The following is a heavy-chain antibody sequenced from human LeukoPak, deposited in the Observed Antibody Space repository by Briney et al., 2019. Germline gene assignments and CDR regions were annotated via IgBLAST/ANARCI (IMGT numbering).Heavy chain of an antibody. J-gene: IGHJ3*02. V-gene: IGHV4-34*01. Sequence: PSETLSLTCAVYGGSFSGYYWSWIRQPPGKGLEWIGEINHSGSTNYNPSLKSRVTISVDTSKNQFSLKLSSVTAADTAVYYCARVVTLVVPAADAFDIWGQGTMVTVSS. CDR2: INHSGST. CDR1: GGSFSGYY. D-gene: IGHD2-2*01. CDR3: ARVVTLVVPAADAFDI.